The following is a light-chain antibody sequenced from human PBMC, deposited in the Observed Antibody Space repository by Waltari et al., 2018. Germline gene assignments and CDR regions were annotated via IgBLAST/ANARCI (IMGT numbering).Light chain of an antibody. CDR3: GTWDSSLSFWV. V-gene: IGLV1-51*01. Sequence: QSVLTQPPSVSAAPGQKVTISCPGSSSNLGNNFLSWYQQPPGTAPKLLIYDNNKRPSGIPDRFSGSKSGTSATLGITGLQTGDEADYYCGTWDSSLSFWVFGGGTKLTVL. CDR2: DNN. J-gene: IGLJ3*02. CDR1: SSNLGNNF.